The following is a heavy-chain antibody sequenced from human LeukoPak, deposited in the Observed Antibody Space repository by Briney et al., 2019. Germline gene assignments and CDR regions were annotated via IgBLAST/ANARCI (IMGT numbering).Heavy chain of an antibody. CDR1: GYTFTAYY. V-gene: IGHV1-2*02. CDR3: TRGARGGGYEAFDF. Sequence: ASVKVSCKASGYTFTAYYMHWVRQAPVQGLEWMGWINPNSGGTNYAQKFQGRVTMTRDTSISTAYMELSRLRSDDTAVYYCTRGARGGGYEAFDFWGQGTLVTVSS. J-gene: IGHJ4*02. D-gene: IGHD5-12*01. CDR2: INPNSGGT.